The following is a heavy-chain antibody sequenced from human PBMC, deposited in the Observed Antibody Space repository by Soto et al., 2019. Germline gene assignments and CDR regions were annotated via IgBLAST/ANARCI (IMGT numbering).Heavy chain of an antibody. D-gene: IGHD3-22*01. CDR2: IVVGSGNT. CDR1: GFTFTSSA. Sequence: GASVKVSCKASGFTFTSSAVQWVRQARGQRLEWIGWIVVGSGNTNYAQKFQERVTITRDMSTSTAYMELSSLRSEDTAVYYCAADFYPHYDSSGYYYSATDYWGQGTLVTVSS. J-gene: IGHJ4*02. V-gene: IGHV1-58*01. CDR3: AADFYPHYDSSGYYYSATDY.